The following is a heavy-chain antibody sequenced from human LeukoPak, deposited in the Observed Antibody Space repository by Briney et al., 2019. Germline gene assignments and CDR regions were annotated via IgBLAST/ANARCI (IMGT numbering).Heavy chain of an antibody. J-gene: IGHJ4*02. CDR3: AKASAMIVVVSKHFDY. V-gene: IGHV3-23*01. CDR1: GFSFSSYA. CDR2: IFGNGDTT. Sequence: GGSLRLSCAASGFSFSSYAMNWVRQAPGKGLEWVSIIFGNGDTTYYADSVKGRFTVSRDNPKDTLYLQMNSLRAEDTAVYYCAKASAMIVVVSKHFDYWGQGTLVTVSS. D-gene: IGHD3-22*01.